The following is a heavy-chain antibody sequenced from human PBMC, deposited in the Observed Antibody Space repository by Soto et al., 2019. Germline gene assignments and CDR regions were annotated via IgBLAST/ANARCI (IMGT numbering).Heavy chain of an antibody. V-gene: IGHV3-9*01. D-gene: IGHD3-3*01. CDR3: ARDRYSYYDFWSGSLPYYYYGMDV. CDR1: GFTFDDYA. J-gene: IGHJ6*02. CDR2: ISRGSSAT. Sequence: GGSLRLSCAASGFTFDDYAMHWVRQAPGKGLEWVSGISRGSSATYYADSVKGRFTISRDNAKNSLYLQMNSLRAEDTAVYYCARDRYSYYDFWSGSLPYYYYGMDVWGQGTTVTVSS.